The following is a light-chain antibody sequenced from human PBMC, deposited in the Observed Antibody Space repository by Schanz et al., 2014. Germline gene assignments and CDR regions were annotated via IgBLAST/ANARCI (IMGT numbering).Light chain of an antibody. Sequence: EIVMTQSPATLSVSPGERATLSCRASQSVSSNLAWYQQKPGQAPRLLIYTASSRATGIPDRFSGSGSGTDFTLTISRLEPEDFAVYYCQQYGSSPCTFGQGTKLEIK. CDR3: QQYGSSPCT. CDR2: TAS. J-gene: IGKJ2*02. CDR1: QSVSSN. V-gene: IGKV3-20*01.